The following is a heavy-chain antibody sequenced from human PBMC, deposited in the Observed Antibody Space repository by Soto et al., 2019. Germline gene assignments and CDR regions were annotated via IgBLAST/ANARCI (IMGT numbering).Heavy chain of an antibody. CDR2: IRWDSGNI. CDR1: GFTFGDHA. J-gene: IGHJ6*02. CDR3: VKDNGGVWSEPRGGSYVYYGMDV. Sequence: PGGSLRLSCAAAGFTFGDHAMHWVLQVPGSGLEWVSVIRWDSGNIDYVASVEGRFTIYRGNAKNSVYLQMNSLRLEDTCLYFCVKDNGGVWSEPRGGSYVYYGMDVWGQGTTVTVYS. D-gene: IGHD3-3*01. V-gene: IGHV3-9*01.